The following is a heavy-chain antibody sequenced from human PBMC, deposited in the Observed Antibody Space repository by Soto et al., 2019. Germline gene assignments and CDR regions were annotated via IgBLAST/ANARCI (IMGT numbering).Heavy chain of an antibody. CDR1: KYTFARHW. V-gene: IGHV5-51*01. CDR3: ARTGRFSIFGDVPSPPYGMDV. CDR2: IYPDDSDT. Sequence: GESLKISCKGSKYTFARHWIAWVRQKPGKGLELMGVIYPDDSDTDYSPSFQGQVTISADASIGTAFLHWRALRASETAKYFCARTGRFSIFGDVPSPPYGMDVWCQGTTVTDS. D-gene: IGHD3-3*02. J-gene: IGHJ6*02.